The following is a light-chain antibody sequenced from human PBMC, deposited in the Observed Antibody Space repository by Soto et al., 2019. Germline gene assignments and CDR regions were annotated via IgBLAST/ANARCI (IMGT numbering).Light chain of an antibody. CDR1: QSIGTY. V-gene: IGKV3-11*01. J-gene: IGKJ1*01. CDR3: QHRSNSPPTWT. Sequence: EIVLTQCPATLSLSPGDRATLSCRASQSIGTYLAWYQQKRGQAPSLLIYDASNRATGIPARFRGSGSGTDFTLIISSLEPEDFAVYFCQHRSNSPPTWTFGQGTKVEIK. CDR2: DAS.